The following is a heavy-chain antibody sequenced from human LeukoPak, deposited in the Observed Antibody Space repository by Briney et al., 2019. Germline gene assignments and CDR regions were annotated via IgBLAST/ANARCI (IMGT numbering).Heavy chain of an antibody. J-gene: IGHJ4*02. V-gene: IGHV1-69*13. D-gene: IGHD1-20*01. CDR1: GGTFSSYA. CDR2: IIPIFGTA. Sequence: SVKVSCKASGGTFSSYAISWVRQAPGQGLEWMGGIIPIFGTANYAQKFQGRVTITADESTSTTYMELSSLRSEDTAVYYCARDSDNWNYFDYWGQGTLVTVSS. CDR3: ARDSDNWNYFDY.